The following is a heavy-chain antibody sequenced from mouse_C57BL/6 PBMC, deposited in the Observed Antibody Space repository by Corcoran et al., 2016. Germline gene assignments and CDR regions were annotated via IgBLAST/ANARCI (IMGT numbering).Heavy chain of an antibody. Sequence: DVQLQESGPGLVKPSQSLSLTSSVTGYSITSGYYWNWIRQFPGNKLEWMGYISYDGSNNYNPSLKNRISITRDTSKNQFFLKLNSVTTEDTATYYCARGATVGFAYWGQGTLVTVSA. CDR3: ARGATVGFAY. CDR2: ISYDGSN. V-gene: IGHV3-6*01. J-gene: IGHJ3*01. D-gene: IGHD1-1*01. CDR1: GYSITSGYY.